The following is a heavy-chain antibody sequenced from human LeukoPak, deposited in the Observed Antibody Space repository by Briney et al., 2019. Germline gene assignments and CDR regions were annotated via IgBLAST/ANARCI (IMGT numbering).Heavy chain of an antibody. CDR1: GGSISSSSYY. Sequence: SETLSLTCTVSGGSISSSSYYWGWIRQPPGKGLEWIGSIYYSGSTFYNPSLKSRVTIPVDTSKNQFSLRLSSVTAADTAVYYCARTLRYFDWLPAGETDYWGQGTLVTVSS. D-gene: IGHD3-9*01. J-gene: IGHJ4*02. CDR3: ARTLRYFDWLPAGETDY. V-gene: IGHV4-39*01. CDR2: IYYSGST.